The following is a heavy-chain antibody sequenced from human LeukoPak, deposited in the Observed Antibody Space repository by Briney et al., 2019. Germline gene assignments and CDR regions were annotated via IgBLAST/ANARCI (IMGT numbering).Heavy chain of an antibody. D-gene: IGHD3-22*01. CDR2: ISGSEGDT. CDR1: GFIFSTYA. Sequence: PGGSLRLSCAPSGFIFSTYAMNWFRQAPGKGLEWVSGISGSEGDTYYADSVRGRFTISRDNAKNSLYLQMNSLRAEDTAVYYCARDPNPMIGARGLFDYWGQGTLVTVSS. V-gene: IGHV3-23*01. J-gene: IGHJ4*02. CDR3: ARDPNPMIGARGLFDY.